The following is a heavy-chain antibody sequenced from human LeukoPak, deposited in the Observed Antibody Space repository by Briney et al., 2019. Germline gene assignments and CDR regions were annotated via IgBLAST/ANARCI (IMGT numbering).Heavy chain of an antibody. D-gene: IGHD2-15*01. CDR1: GYTFSNYA. Sequence: SVKVSCKASGYTFSNYAISWVRQAPGQGLEWMGGTIPIFGTAHYAQKFQGRVTITADGSTSTVYMELSSLRSEDTAVYYCARAHSRNYYYYGMDVWGQGTTVTVSS. CDR2: TIPIFGTA. CDR3: ARAHSRNYYYYGMDV. J-gene: IGHJ6*02. V-gene: IGHV1-69*13.